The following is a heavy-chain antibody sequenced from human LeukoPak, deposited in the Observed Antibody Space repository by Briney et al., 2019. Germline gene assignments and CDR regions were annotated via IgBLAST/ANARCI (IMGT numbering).Heavy chain of an antibody. J-gene: IGHJ4*02. CDR1: GFTFSSYS. V-gene: IGHV3-21*01. CDR3: ARSAGAADY. Sequence: GGSLRLSCAASGFTFSSYSMNWVRQAPGKGLEWVSSISSSSSYTYYADSVKGRFTISRDNAKNSLYLQMNSLRAEDTAVYYCARSAGAADYWGQGTLVTVSS. CDR2: ISSSSSYT.